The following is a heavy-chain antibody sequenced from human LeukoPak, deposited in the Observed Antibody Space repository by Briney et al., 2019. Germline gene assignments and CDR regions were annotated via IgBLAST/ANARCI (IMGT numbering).Heavy chain of an antibody. CDR2: IYYSGST. D-gene: IGHD3-9*01. V-gene: IGHV4-39*07. Sequence: PSETLSLTCTVSGGSISSSSYYWGWIRQPPWKGLEWIGSIYYSGSTYYNPSLKSRVTISVDTSKNQFSLKLSSVTAADTAVYYCARNSGAPTYYDILTGPISYYFDYRGQGTPVTVSS. J-gene: IGHJ4*02. CDR1: GGSISSSSYY. CDR3: ARNSGAPTYYDILTGPISYYFDY.